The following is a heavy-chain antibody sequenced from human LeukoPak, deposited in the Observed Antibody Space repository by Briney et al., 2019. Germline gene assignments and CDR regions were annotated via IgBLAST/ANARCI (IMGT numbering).Heavy chain of an antibody. J-gene: IGHJ3*02. CDR1: GGSISSHY. Sequence: SETLSLTCTVSGGSISSHYWSWIRQPPGKGLEWIGYIYYSGSTNYNPSLKSRVTISVDTSKNQFSLKLSSVTAADTAVYYCARVGYYYDSRGYHDAFDIWGQGTMVTVSS. V-gene: IGHV4-59*11. CDR2: IYYSGST. D-gene: IGHD3-22*01. CDR3: ARVGYYYDSRGYHDAFDI.